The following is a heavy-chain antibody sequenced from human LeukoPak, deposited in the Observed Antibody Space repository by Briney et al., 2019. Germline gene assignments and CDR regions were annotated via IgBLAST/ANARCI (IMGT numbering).Heavy chain of an antibody. V-gene: IGHV3-23*01. CDR2: ISGSDDGT. J-gene: IGHJ4*02. CDR1: GFTFSTYA. CDR3: AKSPVSSCRGSFCYPFDY. D-gene: IGHD2-15*01. Sequence: GGSLSLSCAASGFTFSTYAMSWVRQLPGKGLGWVSVISGSDDGTYYADSVRGRFTISRDNSRNTLYLQMNTLRAEDTAVYFCAKSPVSSCRGSFCYPFDYWGQGNLVTVSS.